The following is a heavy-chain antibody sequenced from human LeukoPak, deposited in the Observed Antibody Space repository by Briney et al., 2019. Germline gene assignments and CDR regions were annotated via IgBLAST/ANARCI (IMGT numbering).Heavy chain of an antibody. CDR1: GFTFSIYV. V-gene: IGHV3-23*01. CDR3: ATDQGGDYYYSGMDV. Sequence: PGGSLRLSCAASGFTFSIYVMSWVRQAPGKGLEWVSAISGSGGSTYYADSVKGRFTISRDSSQNTLYLQMNSLRAEDTAVYYCATDQGGDYYYSGMDVWGRGTTVTVSS. CDR2: ISGSGGST. J-gene: IGHJ6*02. D-gene: IGHD3-16*01.